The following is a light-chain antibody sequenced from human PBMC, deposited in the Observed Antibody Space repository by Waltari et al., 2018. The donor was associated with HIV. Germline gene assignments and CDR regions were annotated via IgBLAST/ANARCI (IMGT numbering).Light chain of an antibody. CDR1: QSIRSN. Sequence: EIVMTQSPATLSVSPGQRATVSCWASQSIRSNLAWYQQRPGQAPRLLVYDASTRVAGIPARFSASGFATEFTLTISSLQSEDFAVYYCQQYNDWLSWTFGQGTKVEMK. V-gene: IGKV3-15*01. CDR2: DAS. J-gene: IGKJ1*01. CDR3: QQYNDWLSWT.